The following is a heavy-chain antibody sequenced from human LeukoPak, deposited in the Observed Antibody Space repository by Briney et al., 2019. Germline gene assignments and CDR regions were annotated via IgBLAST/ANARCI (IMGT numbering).Heavy chain of an antibody. CDR2: IDYDGGSG. CDR1: GFTFNNYA. V-gene: IGHV3-23*01. D-gene: IGHD6-19*01. Sequence: GSLRLSCTASGFTFNNYAMTWIRQAPGKGLEWVSSIDYDGGSGHYADSVKGRFTISRDNSNNTLFLHLNSLRGEDTAVYYCTRNSGWYGLSWGQGTLVTVSS. CDR3: TRNSGWYGLS. J-gene: IGHJ1*01.